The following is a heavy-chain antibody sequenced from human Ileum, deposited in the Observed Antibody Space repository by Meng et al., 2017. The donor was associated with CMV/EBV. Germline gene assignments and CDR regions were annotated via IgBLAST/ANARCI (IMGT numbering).Heavy chain of an antibody. CDR3: AREPMYTSAWFDALDI. D-gene: IGHD6-19*01. J-gene: IGHJ3*02. V-gene: IGHV3-13*01. CDR1: GFTFTSYT. Sequence: GESLKISCAASGFTFTSYTMNWVRQAPGKVLEWVSAIGTGGDTYYLGSVKGRFTISREDAKNSLYLQMNSLSAGDTAVYYCAREPMYTSAWFDALDIWGQGTVVTVSS. CDR2: IGTGGDT.